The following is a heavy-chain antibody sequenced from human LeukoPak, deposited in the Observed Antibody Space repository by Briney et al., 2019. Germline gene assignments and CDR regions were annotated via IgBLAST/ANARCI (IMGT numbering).Heavy chain of an antibody. CDR2: INPNTGDT. V-gene: IGHV1-2*02. CDR3: ARSADGYTCGHFDF. J-gene: IGHJ4*02. Sequence: ASVKVSCKASGYTFTAYYMHWVRQAPGQGLGWMGWINPNTGDTNYAQNFQGRVTMNRDTSISTAYMELSSLRSDDTAVYYCARSADGYTCGHFDFWGQGTLVTVSS. CDR1: GYTFTAYY. D-gene: IGHD5-18*01.